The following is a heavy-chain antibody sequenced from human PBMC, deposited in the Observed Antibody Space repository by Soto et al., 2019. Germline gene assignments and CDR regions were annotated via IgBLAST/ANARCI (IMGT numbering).Heavy chain of an antibody. CDR2: ISYDGSNK. CDR3: ARDPGTYYDSSGYPPLSDY. Sequence: GGSLRLSCAASGFTFSSYAMHWVRQAPGKGLEWVAVISYDGSNKYYADSVKGRFTISRDNSKNTLYLQMNSLRAEDTAVYYCARDPGTYYDSSGYPPLSDYWGQGTLVTVSS. D-gene: IGHD3-22*01. CDR1: GFTFSSYA. V-gene: IGHV3-30-3*01. J-gene: IGHJ4*02.